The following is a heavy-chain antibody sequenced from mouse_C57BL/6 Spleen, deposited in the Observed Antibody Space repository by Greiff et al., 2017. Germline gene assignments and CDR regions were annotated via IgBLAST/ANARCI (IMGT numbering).Heavy chain of an antibody. J-gene: IGHJ2*01. CDR2: INPYNGDT. CDR3: ARDYDDDLRYSDY. Sequence: EVQLQQSGPELVKPGDSVKISCKASGYSFTGYFMNWLMQIHGKSLEWIGRINPYNGDTFYNQKFKGKATLTVDKSSSTAHMELRSLTSEDSAVYYCARDYDDDLRYSDYWGQGTTLTVSS. V-gene: IGHV1-20*01. CDR1: GYSFTGYF. D-gene: IGHD2-4*01.